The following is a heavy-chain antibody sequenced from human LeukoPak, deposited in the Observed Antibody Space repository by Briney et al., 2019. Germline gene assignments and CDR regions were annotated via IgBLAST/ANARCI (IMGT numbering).Heavy chain of an antibody. V-gene: IGHV4-34*01. CDR3: ARVRVPPYYHYYYMDV. CDR1: GGSFSGYY. CDR2: INHSGST. J-gene: IGHJ6*03. D-gene: IGHD4-17*01. Sequence: SETLSLTCAVYGGSFSGYYWSWIRQPPGKGLEWIGEINHSGSTNYNPSLKSRVTISVDTSKNQFSLKLSSVTAADTAVYYCARVRVPPYYHYYYMDVWGKGTTVTVSS.